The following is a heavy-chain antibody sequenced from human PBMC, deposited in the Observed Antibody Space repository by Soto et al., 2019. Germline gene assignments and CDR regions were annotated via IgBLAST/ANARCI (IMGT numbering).Heavy chain of an antibody. D-gene: IGHD1-26*01. CDR1: GGTFSSYA. Sequence: SVKVSCKASGGTFSSYAISWVRQAPGQGLEWMGGIIPIFGTANYAQKFQGRVTITADESTSTAYMELSSLRSEDTAVYYCARVRGGLVGATTHYYYGMDVWGQGTTVTVSS. V-gene: IGHV1-69*13. CDR2: IIPIFGTA. CDR3: ARVRGGLVGATTHYYYGMDV. J-gene: IGHJ6*02.